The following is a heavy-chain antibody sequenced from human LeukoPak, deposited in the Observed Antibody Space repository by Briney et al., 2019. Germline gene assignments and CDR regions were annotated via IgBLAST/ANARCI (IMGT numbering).Heavy chain of an antibody. D-gene: IGHD6-19*01. CDR2: ISWNSGSI. CDR3: AKDNRRHYTSGPNPDSLH. CDR1: GFIFNNYA. Sequence: PGRSLRLSCAGSGFIFNNYAMHWVRQPPGKGLEWVSGISWNSGSIDYADSVKGRFTISRDNAKNSLYLQMNSLRVEDTAFYYCAKDNRRHYTSGPNPDSLHWGQGAQVTVSS. V-gene: IGHV3-9*01. J-gene: IGHJ4*02.